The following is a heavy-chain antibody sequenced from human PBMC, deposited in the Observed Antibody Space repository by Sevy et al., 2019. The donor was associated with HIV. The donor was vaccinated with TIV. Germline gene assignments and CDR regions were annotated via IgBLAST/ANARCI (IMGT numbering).Heavy chain of an antibody. V-gene: IGHV4-4*03. Sequence: LLQLRETLSLTCAVSGGSMSSSYWWSWVRQPPGKGLEWIGEIYRIGSTNYNPSLKSRVTISVDKSKSQFSLQLSSVTAADTAVYYCAAVTGTDVLGYYFDYWGQGTLVTVSS. CDR1: GGSMSSSYW. J-gene: IGHJ4*02. CDR2: IYRIGST. CDR3: AAVTGTDVLGYYFDY. D-gene: IGHD6-19*01.